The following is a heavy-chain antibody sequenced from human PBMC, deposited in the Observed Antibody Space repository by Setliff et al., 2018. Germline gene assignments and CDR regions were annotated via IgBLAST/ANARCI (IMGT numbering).Heavy chain of an antibody. CDR2: SNHGGST. D-gene: IGHD3-22*01. CDR3: ARVVRHVFSGYPRD. V-gene: IGHV4-34*01. Sequence: PSETLSLTCSVYGESFSNNYWSWIRQTPGKGLEWIGESNHGGSTSYHPSLKSRLTMSVDTSKNQFSLKLTSVTAADTAVYFCARVVRHVFSGYPRDWGQGTLVTV. CDR1: GESFSNNY. J-gene: IGHJ4*02.